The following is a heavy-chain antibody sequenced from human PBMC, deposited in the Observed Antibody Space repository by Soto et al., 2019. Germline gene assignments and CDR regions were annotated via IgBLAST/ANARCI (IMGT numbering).Heavy chain of an antibody. V-gene: IGHV3-66*01. CDR1: GFTVSSNY. CDR3: ARAPTTVRRGWFDP. J-gene: IGHJ5*02. CDR2: IYSGGST. D-gene: IGHD4-17*01. Sequence: EVQLVESGGGLVQPGGSLRLSCAASGFTVSSNYMSWVRQAPGKGLEWVSVIYSGGSTYYADSVKGRFTISRDNSKNTLYLQMNSLRAEDTAVYYCARAPTTVRRGWFDPWGQGTLVTVSS.